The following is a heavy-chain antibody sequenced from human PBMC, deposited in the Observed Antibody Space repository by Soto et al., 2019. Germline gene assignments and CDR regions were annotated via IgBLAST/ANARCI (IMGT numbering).Heavy chain of an antibody. CDR3: ASTYRNSWYWFDP. D-gene: IGHD6-13*01. J-gene: IGHJ5*02. Sequence: QVTVKESGPVLVKPTETLTLTCTVSGFSLSNAGLGVSWIRQPPGKALEWLAHIFSNDEKSYSTSLKSRLTISKDTSKSQVVLTMTNMDPVDTATYYCASTYRNSWYWFDPWGQGTLFTVSS. CDR2: IFSNDEK. V-gene: IGHV2-26*04. CDR1: GFSLSNAGLG.